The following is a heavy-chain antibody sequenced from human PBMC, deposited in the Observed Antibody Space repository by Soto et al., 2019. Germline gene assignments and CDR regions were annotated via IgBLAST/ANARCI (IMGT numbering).Heavy chain of an antibody. CDR3: TRPHYVTGTRIGTDY. V-gene: IGHV3-73*01. D-gene: IGHD1-20*01. J-gene: IGHJ4*02. Sequence: GGSLRLSCAASGFTFSGSAMHWVRQASGKGLEWVGRIRSKANSYATAYAASVKGRFTISRDDSKNTAYLQMNSLKTEDTAVYYCTRPHYVTGTRIGTDYWGQGTLVTVSS. CDR2: IRSKANSYAT. CDR1: GFTFSGSA.